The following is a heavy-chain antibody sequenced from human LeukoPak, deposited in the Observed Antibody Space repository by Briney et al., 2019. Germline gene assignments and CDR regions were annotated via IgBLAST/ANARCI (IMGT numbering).Heavy chain of an antibody. CDR1: RFTFGSYS. D-gene: IGHD5-18*01. CDR3: ARESDTAMVFDY. V-gene: IGHV3-21*01. Sequence: GGSLRLSCAASRFTFGSYSMNWVRQAPGKVLEWVSSISSSSSYIYYGDSEKVRFTISRDNAKNSLYLQMNSLRAEDTAVYYCARESDTAMVFDYWGQGTLVTVSS. J-gene: IGHJ4*02. CDR2: ISSSSSYI.